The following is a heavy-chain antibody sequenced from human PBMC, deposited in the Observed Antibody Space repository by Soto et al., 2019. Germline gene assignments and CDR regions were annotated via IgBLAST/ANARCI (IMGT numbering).Heavy chain of an antibody. CDR3: ARVARRIVGGTSYYFDY. Sequence: SETLSLTCAVYGGSFSGYYWSWIRQPPGKGLEWIGEINHSGSTNYNPSLKSRVTISVDTSKNQFSLKLSSVTAADTAVYYCARVARRIVGGTSYYFDYWGQGTLVTVSS. CDR1: GGSFSGYY. V-gene: IGHV4-34*01. CDR2: INHSGST. J-gene: IGHJ4*02. D-gene: IGHD1-26*01.